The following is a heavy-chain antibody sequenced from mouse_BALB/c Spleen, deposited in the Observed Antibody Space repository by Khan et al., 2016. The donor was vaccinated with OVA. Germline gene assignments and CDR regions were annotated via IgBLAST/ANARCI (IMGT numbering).Heavy chain of an antibody. CDR3: ARHNYGPFAY. D-gene: IGHD1-1*01. CDR1: GFTFSTYA. Sequence: EVELVESGGDLVKPGGPLKLSCAASGFTFSTYAMSWVRQTPEKRLEWVATISSGGDYTYYPDSVKGRFTLSRDNTKHTLYLQMRSLRSEDTTMYDVARHNYGPFAYWGQGTLVTVSA. J-gene: IGHJ3*01. CDR2: ISSGGDYT. V-gene: IGHV5-9-3*01.